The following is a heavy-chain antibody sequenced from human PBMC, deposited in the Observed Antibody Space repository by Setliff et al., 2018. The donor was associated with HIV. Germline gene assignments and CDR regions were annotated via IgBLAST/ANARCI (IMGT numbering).Heavy chain of an antibody. CDR3: ATDYNRGAFWHL. D-gene: IGHD3-10*01. CDR2: INTDGSRT. Sequence: PGGSLRLSCSGSGLTLSNYWMYWVRQAPGKGLEWVSLINTDGSRTDYADAVKGRFIISRDNGKSTLFLQMNSLTADDTAVYFCATDYNRGAFWHLWGQGTQVTVSS. V-gene: IGHV3-74*01. J-gene: IGHJ4*02. CDR1: GLTLSNYW.